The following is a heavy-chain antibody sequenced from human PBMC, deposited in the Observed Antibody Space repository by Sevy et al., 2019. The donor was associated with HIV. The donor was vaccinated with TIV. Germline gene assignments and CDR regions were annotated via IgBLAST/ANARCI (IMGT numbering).Heavy chain of an antibody. J-gene: IGHJ6*02. D-gene: IGHD5-12*01. Sequence: GGSLRLSCAASGFTFNSYWMSWVRQAPGKGLEWVANIKQDGSEKYYVDSVKGRFTISRDNSQNSLFLQMNTLRAEDTAVYYCAIEGSPYDTYYYYYGMDVWGQGTTVTVSS. CDR3: AIEGSPYDTYYYYYGMDV. CDR1: GFTFNSYW. V-gene: IGHV3-7*01. CDR2: IKQDGSEK.